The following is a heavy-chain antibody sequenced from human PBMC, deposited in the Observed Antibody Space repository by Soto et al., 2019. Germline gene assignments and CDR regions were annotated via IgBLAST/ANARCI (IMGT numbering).Heavy chain of an antibody. CDR2: ISGDGDGT. V-gene: IGHV3-23*01. CDR1: GITLSNYA. D-gene: IGHD2-8*01. J-gene: IGHJ3*01. Sequence: EVQLLESGGGLTQPGGSLRLSCAASGITLSNYAMSWVRQAPGKGLEWVSAISGDGDGTYYADSVQGRFTISRDNSKNTLSLQMNSLRAEDTVVYFCATLPCIVVNDLCYNVFDLWGQGTMVTVSS. CDR3: ATLPCIVVNDLCYNVFDL.